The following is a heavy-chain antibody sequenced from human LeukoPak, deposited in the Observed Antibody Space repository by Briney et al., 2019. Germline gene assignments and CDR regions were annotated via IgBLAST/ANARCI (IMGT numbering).Heavy chain of an antibody. CDR1: GYTFTGYY. Sequence: GASVKVSCKASGYTFTGYYIHWVRQAPGQGLEWTGWINPNSGDTNFAQKFQGRVTMTRDTSISTAYMELSRLRSDDTAVYYCANVIAGVTTDYWGQGTLVTVSS. CDR3: ANVIAGVTTDY. V-gene: IGHV1-2*02. J-gene: IGHJ4*02. CDR2: INPNSGDT. D-gene: IGHD1-26*01.